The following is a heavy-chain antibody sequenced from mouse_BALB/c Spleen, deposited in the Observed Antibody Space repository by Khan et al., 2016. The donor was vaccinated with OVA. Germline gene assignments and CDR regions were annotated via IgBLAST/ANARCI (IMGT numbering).Heavy chain of an antibody. CDR1: GYTFTSHT. V-gene: IGHV1-4*01. Sequence: QVQLQQSGAELARPGASVKMSCKASGYTFTSHTMHWVKQRPGQGLEWIGYINPSSGYTKYNQKFKDKATLTADKSSSTVYMQLSSLTSEDSAVYYCARTHERWGQGTTLTVSS. CDR3: ARTHER. J-gene: IGHJ2*01. CDR2: INPSSGYT.